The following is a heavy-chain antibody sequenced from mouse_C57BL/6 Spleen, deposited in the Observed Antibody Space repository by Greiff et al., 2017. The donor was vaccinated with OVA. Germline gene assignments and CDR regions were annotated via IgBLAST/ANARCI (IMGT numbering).Heavy chain of an antibody. Sequence: QVQLKQPGTELVKPGASVKLSCKASGYTFTSYWMHWVKQRPGQGLEWIGNINPSNGGTNYNEKFKSKATLTVDKSTSTAYMQLSSLTSEDSAVYYCARWGYGTYWDFDVWGTGTTVTVSS. CDR3: ARWGYGTYWDFDV. CDR1: GYTFTSYW. D-gene: IGHD1-1*01. V-gene: IGHV1-53*01. J-gene: IGHJ1*03. CDR2: INPSNGGT.